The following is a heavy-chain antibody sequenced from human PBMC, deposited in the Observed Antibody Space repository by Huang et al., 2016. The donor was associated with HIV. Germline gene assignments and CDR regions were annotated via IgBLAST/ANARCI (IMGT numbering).Heavy chain of an antibody. CDR1: GFTVSSFA. CDR3: ARGAADFDY. V-gene: IGHV3-30-3*01. J-gene: IGHJ4*02. Sequence: QVQLVESGGGVVQPGRSLRLSCAATGFTVSSFAMHWVRQAPGKGLEWVAAISYDGSNEYYAVSVKGRFTISRDNSKNTVYLQMNTVRVDDTAVYYCARGAADFDYWGQGTLVTVSS. CDR2: ISYDGSNE.